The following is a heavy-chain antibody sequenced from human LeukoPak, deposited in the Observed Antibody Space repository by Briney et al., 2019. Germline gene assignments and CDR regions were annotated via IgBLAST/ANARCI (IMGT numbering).Heavy chain of an antibody. CDR1: GFTFSSYA. Sequence: GGSLRLSRAASGFTFSSYAMSWVRQAPGKGLEWLADMNPDGSEIVYVDSVKGRFTISRNNAKNSLFLQMDGLRAEDTAVYYCARDPLNGALDIWGQGTLVTVSS. V-gene: IGHV3-7*01. CDR2: MNPDGSEI. CDR3: ARDPLNGALDI. J-gene: IGHJ3*02.